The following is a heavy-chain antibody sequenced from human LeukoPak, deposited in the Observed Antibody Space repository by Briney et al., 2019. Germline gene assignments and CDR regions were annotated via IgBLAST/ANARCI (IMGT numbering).Heavy chain of an antibody. J-gene: IGHJ6*03. Sequence: GGSLRLSCAASGFTFSNAWMSWVRQAPGKGLEWVGRIKSKTDGGTTDYAAPVKGRFTISRDDSKNTLYLQMNSLKTENTAVYYCTTGSGSYYNYYYYYMDVWGKGTTVTVSS. CDR3: TTGSGSYYNYYYYYMDV. V-gene: IGHV3-15*01. CDR1: GFTFSNAW. CDR2: IKSKTDGGTT. D-gene: IGHD1-26*01.